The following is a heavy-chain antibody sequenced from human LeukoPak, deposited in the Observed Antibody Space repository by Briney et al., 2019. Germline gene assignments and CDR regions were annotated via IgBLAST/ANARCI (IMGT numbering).Heavy chain of an antibody. CDR3: VRDHTRLGYSSIRHYFDS. V-gene: IGHV3-11*01. Sequence: GGSLRLSCAASGFTFSDYYMSWIRQAPGKGLEWISYISSSSSIIYYADSVKGRFTISRDNAKSSLYLQINSLTAEDTAVYYCVRDHTRLGYSSIRHYFDSWGQGTLVIVSS. D-gene: IGHD6-13*01. CDR2: ISSSSSII. CDR1: GFTFSDYY. J-gene: IGHJ4*02.